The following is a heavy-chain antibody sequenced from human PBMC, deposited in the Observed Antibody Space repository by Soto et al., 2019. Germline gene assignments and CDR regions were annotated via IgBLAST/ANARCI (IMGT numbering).Heavy chain of an antibody. CDR1: GYTFTSYY. Sequence: QVQLVQSGAEVKKPGASVKVSCKASGYTFTSYYMHWVRQAPGQGLEWMGIINPSGGSTSYAQNSRGRATVTRDRSTGSVYRKLSSLSFGDPPCYYFAGAYRPMFTYFDHWGQGTLVTVSS. CDR3: AGAYRPMFTYFDH. D-gene: IGHD5-18*01. CDR2: INPSGGST. V-gene: IGHV1-46*01. J-gene: IGHJ4*02.